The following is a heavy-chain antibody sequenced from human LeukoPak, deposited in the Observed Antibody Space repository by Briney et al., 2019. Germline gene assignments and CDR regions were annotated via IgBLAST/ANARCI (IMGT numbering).Heavy chain of an antibody. D-gene: IGHD2-8*01. CDR2: TNSGGTST. V-gene: IGHV3-23*01. CDR3: AKQSYARSLGE. J-gene: IGHJ4*02. CDR1: GFPFSDFS. Sequence: GGSLRLSCTTSGFPFSDFSMSWVRQAPGKGLEWISTTNSGGTSTYYAESVKGRFTISRDNSKNTLYLQMSSLRVEDTAVYYCAKQSYARSLGEGGPGTLVSVSS.